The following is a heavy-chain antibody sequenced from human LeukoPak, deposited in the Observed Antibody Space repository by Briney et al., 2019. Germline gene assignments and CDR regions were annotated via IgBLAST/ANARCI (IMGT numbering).Heavy chain of an antibody. CDR1: GFTFSSYS. V-gene: IGHV3-21*01. D-gene: IGHD3-9*01. CDR2: ISSSSSYL. Sequence: GGSLRLSCAASGFTFSSYSMNWVRQAPGKGLEWVSSISSSSSYLYYADSVKGRYTIPRDKATNSLYLQMNSLRAEDPAVYYCARLDILAGYYVDYWGEGTLVAVSS. CDR3: ARLDILAGYYVDY. J-gene: IGHJ4*02.